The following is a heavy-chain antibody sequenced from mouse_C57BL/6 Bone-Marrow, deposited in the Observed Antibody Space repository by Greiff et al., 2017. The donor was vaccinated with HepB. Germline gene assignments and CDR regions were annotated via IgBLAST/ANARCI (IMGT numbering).Heavy chain of an antibody. CDR2: INYDGSST. J-gene: IGHJ4*01. CDR3: AREHSGPYYAMDY. Sequence: EVKLVESEGGLVQPGSSMKLSCTASGFTFSDYYMAWVRQVPEKGLEWVANINYDGSSTYYLDSLKSRFIISRDNAKNILYLQMSSLKSEDTATYYCAREHSGPYYAMDYWGQGTSVTVSS. V-gene: IGHV5-16*01. D-gene: IGHD3-2*02. CDR1: GFTFSDYY.